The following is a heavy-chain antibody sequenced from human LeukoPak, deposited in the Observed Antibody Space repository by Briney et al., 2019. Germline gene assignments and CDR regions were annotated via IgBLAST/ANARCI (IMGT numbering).Heavy chain of an antibody. V-gene: IGHV1-18*01. CDR1: GYTFTSYG. D-gene: IGHD3-9*01. CDR2: ISAYNGNT. CDR3: ARDSPYYDILTGPGSDAFDI. Sequence: ASVKVSCKASGYTFTSYGISWVRQAPGQGLEWMGWISAYNGNTNYAQKLQGRVTMTTDTSTSTAYMELRSLRSDDTAVYYCARDSPYYDILTGPGSDAFDIWGQGTMVTVSS. J-gene: IGHJ3*02.